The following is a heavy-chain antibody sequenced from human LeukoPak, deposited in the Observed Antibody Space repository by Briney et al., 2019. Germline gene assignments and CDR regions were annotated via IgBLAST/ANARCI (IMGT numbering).Heavy chain of an antibody. CDR2: ISSSSSYT. CDR3: ARSYYYGSGSWRFDP. V-gene: IGHV3-11*03. D-gene: IGHD3-10*01. Sequence: GGSLRLSCAASGFTFSDYYMSWIRQAPGKGLEWVSYISSSSSYTNYADSVKGRFTISRDNAKNSLYLQMDSLRAEDTAVYYCARSYYYGSGSWRFDPWGQGTLVTVSS. J-gene: IGHJ5*02. CDR1: GFTFSDYY.